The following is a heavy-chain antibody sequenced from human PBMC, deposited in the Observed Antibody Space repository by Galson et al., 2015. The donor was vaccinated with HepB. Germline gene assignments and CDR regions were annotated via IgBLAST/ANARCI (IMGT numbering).Heavy chain of an antibody. D-gene: IGHD4-17*01. V-gene: IGHV1-24*01. CDR2: FDPEDGET. CDR1: GYTLTELS. Sequence: SVKVPCKVSGYTLTELSMHWVRQAPGKGLEWMGGFDPEDGETIYAQKFQGRVTMTEDTSTDTAYMELSSLRSEDTAVYYCATVSVGTPYGDYEYYFDYWGQGTLVTVSS. CDR3: ATVSVGTPYGDYEYYFDY. J-gene: IGHJ4*02.